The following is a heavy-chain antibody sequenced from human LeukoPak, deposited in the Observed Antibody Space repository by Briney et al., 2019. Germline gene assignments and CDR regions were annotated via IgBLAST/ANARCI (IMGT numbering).Heavy chain of an antibody. Sequence: ESGPTLLNPTPALTLTCSFSGFSLRTRGVGVGWIRQPPAKDVEWLALIYSDDVERYSPSLKSRLTITKDTSKNQVVLTVTNMDAVDTGTYFCAHAKLSHHSYFLEWMLLGFDYWGQGTLVTVSS. V-gene: IGHV2-5*02. CDR1: GFSLRTRGVG. CDR2: IYSDDVE. D-gene: IGHD3-3*01. J-gene: IGHJ4*02. CDR3: AHAKLSHHSYFLEWMLLGFDY.